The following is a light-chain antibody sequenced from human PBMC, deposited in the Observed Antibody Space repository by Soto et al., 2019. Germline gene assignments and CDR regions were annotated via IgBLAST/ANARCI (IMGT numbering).Light chain of an antibody. Sequence: DIVMTQYRESLAVSLGETATINCKSSQSLLYFSNNLDYLTWYQQKPGQPPRLLIYWASTRESGVPDRFSGSGSGTDFTLTITSLQAEDVAVYYCQQYYTTPFTVGPGTKVDSK. CDR1: QSLLYFSNNLDY. CDR3: QQYYTTPFT. CDR2: WAS. V-gene: IGKV4-1*01. J-gene: IGKJ3*01.